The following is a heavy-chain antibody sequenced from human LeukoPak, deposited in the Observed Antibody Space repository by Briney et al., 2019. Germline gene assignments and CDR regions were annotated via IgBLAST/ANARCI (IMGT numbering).Heavy chain of an antibody. Sequence: SETLSLTCTVSGGSISSSNFYWGWIRQPPGKGLEWIGSIYYSGSTYYNPSLKSRVTISVDTSKNQFSLKLSSVTAADTAVYYCARGRGSTLDYWGQGTLVTVSS. CDR3: ARGRGSTLDY. V-gene: IGHV4-39*07. D-gene: IGHD5-12*01. CDR1: GGSISSSNFY. J-gene: IGHJ4*02. CDR2: IYYSGST.